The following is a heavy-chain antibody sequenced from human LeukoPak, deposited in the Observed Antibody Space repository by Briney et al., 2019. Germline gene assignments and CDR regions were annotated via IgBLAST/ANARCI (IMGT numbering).Heavy chain of an antibody. CDR1: GYTITSYD. D-gene: IGHD3-9*01. J-gene: IGHJ4*02. Sequence: GASVKVSCKASGYTITSYDINWVRQATGQGLEWMGWMNPNSGNTGYAQKFQGRVTMTRNTSISTAYMELSSLRSEDTAVYYCARGRRNDILTGYYSYWGQGTLVTVSS. CDR3: ARGRRNDILTGYYSY. CDR2: MNPNSGNT. V-gene: IGHV1-8*01.